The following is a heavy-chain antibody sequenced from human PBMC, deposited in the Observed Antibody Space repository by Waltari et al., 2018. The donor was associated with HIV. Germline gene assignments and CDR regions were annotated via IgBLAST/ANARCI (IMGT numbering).Heavy chain of an antibody. CDR3: ARSLACPDCYSEMDS. CDR1: GYIFTRYD. Sequence: QVQLVQSGAEMKEPGASVKVSCKASGYIFTRYDMNWVRQAPGQGPEWMVWGKPKSGNTCYAKNCQGRVTMTMNTPTSTAYMELSNLKSEDTAVYYCARSLACPDCYSEMDSWGQGTLITVSS. D-gene: IGHD2-21*02. CDR2: GKPKSGNT. J-gene: IGHJ4*02. V-gene: IGHV1-8*01.